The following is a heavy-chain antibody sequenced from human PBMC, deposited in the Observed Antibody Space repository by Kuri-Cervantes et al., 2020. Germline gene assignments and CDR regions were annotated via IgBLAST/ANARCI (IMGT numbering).Heavy chain of an antibody. D-gene: IGHD3-10*01. CDR1: GFTVSSNY. V-gene: IGHV3-53*01. Sequence: GESLKISCVASGFTVSSNYMSWVRQGPGKGLEWVSVIYGGGSTYYADSVKGRFTISRDNAKNSLYLQMNSLRAEDTAVYYCARDLDRELFDYMDVWGKGTTVTVSS. CDR3: ARDLDRELFDYMDV. J-gene: IGHJ6*03. CDR2: IYGGGST.